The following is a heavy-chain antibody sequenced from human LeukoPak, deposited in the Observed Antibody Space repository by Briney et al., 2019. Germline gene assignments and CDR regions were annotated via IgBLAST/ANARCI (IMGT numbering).Heavy chain of an antibody. Sequence: GGSLRLSCAASGFTFSSYSMNWVRQAPGKGLEWVSSISSSSSYIYYADSVRGRFTISRDNSKNSLYLQMNSLRAEDTAVYYCARDHIAVAGPFDYWGQGTLVTVSS. CDR2: ISSSSSYI. J-gene: IGHJ4*02. D-gene: IGHD6-19*01. CDR3: ARDHIAVAGPFDY. V-gene: IGHV3-21*01. CDR1: GFTFSSYS.